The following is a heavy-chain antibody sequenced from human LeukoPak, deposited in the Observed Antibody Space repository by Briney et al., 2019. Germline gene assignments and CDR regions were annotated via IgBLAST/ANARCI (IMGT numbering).Heavy chain of an antibody. CDR2: INHSGST. J-gene: IGHJ4*02. CDR3: ATGLYGDHEY. CDR1: GGSFSGYY. Sequence: SETLSLTCAVYGGSFSGYYWSWIRQPPGKGLEWIGEINHSGSTNYNPSLKSRVTISVDTSKNQFSLKLSSVTAADRAVYYCATGLYGDHEYWGQGTLVTVSS. D-gene: IGHD4-17*01. V-gene: IGHV4-34*01.